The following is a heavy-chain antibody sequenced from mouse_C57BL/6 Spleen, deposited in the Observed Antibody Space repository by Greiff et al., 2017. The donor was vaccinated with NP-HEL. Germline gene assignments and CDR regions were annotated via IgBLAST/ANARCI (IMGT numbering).Heavy chain of an antibody. CDR2: IDPSDSYT. D-gene: IGHD1-1*01. CDR1: GYTFTSYW. Sequence: QVQLQQPGAELVKPGASVKLSCKASGYTFTSYWMQWVKQRPGQGLEWIGEIDPSDSYTNYNQKFKGKATLTVDTSSSTAYMQLSSLTSEDSAVYYCARRVITTVVRAMDYWGQGTSVTVSS. CDR3: ARRVITTVVRAMDY. V-gene: IGHV1-50*01. J-gene: IGHJ4*01.